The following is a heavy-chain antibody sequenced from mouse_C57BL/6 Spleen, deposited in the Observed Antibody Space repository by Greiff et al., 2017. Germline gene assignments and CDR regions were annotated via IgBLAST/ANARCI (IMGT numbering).Heavy chain of an antibody. Sequence: VQLQEPGAELVMPGASVKLSCKASGYTFTSYWMHWVKQRPGQGLEWIGEIDPSDSYTNYNQKFKGKSTLTVDKSSSTAYMQLSSLTSEDSAVYYCARGGITTVVDYAMDYWGQGTSVTVSS. D-gene: IGHD1-1*01. J-gene: IGHJ4*01. CDR3: ARGGITTVVDYAMDY. V-gene: IGHV1-69*01. CDR1: GYTFTSYW. CDR2: IDPSDSYT.